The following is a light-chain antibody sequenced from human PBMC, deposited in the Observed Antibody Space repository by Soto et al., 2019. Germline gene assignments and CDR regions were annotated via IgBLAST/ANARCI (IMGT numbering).Light chain of an antibody. CDR3: QQYGSSSET. CDR1: QSVSSSY. J-gene: IGKJ1*01. Sequence: EIVLTQSPGTLSLSPGERATLSCRASQSVSSSYLAWYQQKTGQAPRLLIYGASSRATGIPDRFSGSGSGTDFTLTISRLEPEDFAAYYCQQYGSSSETFGQGTKVEIK. CDR2: GAS. V-gene: IGKV3-20*01.